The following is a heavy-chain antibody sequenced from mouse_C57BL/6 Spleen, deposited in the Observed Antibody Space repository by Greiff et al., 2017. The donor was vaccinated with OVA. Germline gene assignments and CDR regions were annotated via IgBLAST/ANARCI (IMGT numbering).Heavy chain of an antibody. J-gene: IGHJ2*01. D-gene: IGHD3-3*01. V-gene: IGHV1-26*01. CDR1: GYTFTDYY. CDR3: SRNNGDQYYFDY. CDR2: INPNNGGT. Sequence: VQLQQSGPELVKPGASVKISCKASGYTFTDYYMNWVKQSHGKSLEWIGDINPNNGGTSYNQKFKGKATLTVDKSSSTAYMELRSLTSEDSAVYYCSRNNGDQYYFDYWGQGTTLTVSS.